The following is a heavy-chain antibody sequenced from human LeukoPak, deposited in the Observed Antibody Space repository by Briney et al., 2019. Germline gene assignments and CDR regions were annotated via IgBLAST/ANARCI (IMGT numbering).Heavy chain of an antibody. CDR1: GGSFSGYY. Sequence: PSETLSLTCAVYGGSFSGYYWSWIRQPPGKGLEWIGEINHSGSTNYNPSLKSRVTISVDTSKNQFSLKLSSVTAADTAVYYCARGGTYYDFWSGSYYYYYGMDVWGQGTTVTVSS. J-gene: IGHJ6*02. D-gene: IGHD3-3*01. CDR3: ARGGTYYDFWSGSYYYYYGMDV. CDR2: INHSGST. V-gene: IGHV4-34*01.